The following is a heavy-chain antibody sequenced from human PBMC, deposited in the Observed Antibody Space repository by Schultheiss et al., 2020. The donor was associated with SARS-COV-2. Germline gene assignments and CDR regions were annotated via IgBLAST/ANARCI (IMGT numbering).Heavy chain of an antibody. J-gene: IGHJ4*02. Sequence: SQTLSLTCTVSGSSVSSGSYYWSWIRQPPGKGLEWIGEINHSGSTNYNPSLKSRVTISVDTSKNQFSLKLSSVTAADTAVYYCARGYGSSWSFDYWGQGTLVTVSS. CDR2: INHSGST. CDR3: ARGYGSSWSFDY. V-gene: IGHV4-39*07. D-gene: IGHD6-13*01. CDR1: GSSVSSGSYY.